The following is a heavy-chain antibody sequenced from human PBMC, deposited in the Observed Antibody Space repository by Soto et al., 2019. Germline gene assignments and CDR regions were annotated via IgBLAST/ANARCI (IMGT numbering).Heavy chain of an antibody. CDR3: ATEGGYPGSHFYGAF. CDR2: IKGSHAGGTT. J-gene: IGHJ4*02. CDR1: GFTFTKAY. V-gene: IGHV3-15*01. Sequence: EVQLVESGGGLVEPGGSIRLSCVASGFTFTKAYMTWVRQAPGKGLEWVGRIKGSHAGGTTDYATSVKGRFTSSRDDSKSTLYLQMNSLQTEATSVYYCATEGGYPGSHFYGAFCGQGTVVTVSS. D-gene: IGHD1-26*01.